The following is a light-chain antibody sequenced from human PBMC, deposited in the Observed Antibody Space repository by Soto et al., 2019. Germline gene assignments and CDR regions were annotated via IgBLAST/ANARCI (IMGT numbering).Light chain of an antibody. CDR3: CSYTGSYTSYV. Sequence: QSALTQPRSVSGSPGQSVTISCTGTSSDVGGFNYVSWYQQHPGKAPKVMIFDVSKRPSGVPDRFSGSKSGSTASLTISGLQADDEADYYCCSYTGSYTSYVFGTGTKLTVL. CDR2: DVS. CDR1: SSDVGGFNY. V-gene: IGLV2-11*01. J-gene: IGLJ1*01.